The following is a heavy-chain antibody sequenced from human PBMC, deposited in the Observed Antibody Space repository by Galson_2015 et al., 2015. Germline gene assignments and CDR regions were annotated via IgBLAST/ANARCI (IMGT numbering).Heavy chain of an antibody. CDR2: INPNSNNR. CDR1: GYTFTSYD. J-gene: IGHJ4*02. V-gene: IGHV1-8*01. Sequence: SVKVSCKASGYTFTSYDINWVRQATGQGLEWMGWINPNSNNRGYAQKFQGRITMTRDTSISTVYMKLSSLRSEDTAMYYCARGYDYWGQGTLVTVSP. CDR3: ARGYDY.